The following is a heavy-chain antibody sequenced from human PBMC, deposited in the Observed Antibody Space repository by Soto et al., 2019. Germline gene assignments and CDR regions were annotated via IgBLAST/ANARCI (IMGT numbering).Heavy chain of an antibody. D-gene: IGHD1-7*01. Sequence: SETLSLTCTVAGGSISSSSYYRGWIHQPPGKGLEWIGSIYYSGSTYYNPSLKSRVTISVDTSKNQFSLKLSSVTAADTAVYYCARKDNWNYGWFDPWGQGTLVTVSS. J-gene: IGHJ5*02. CDR3: ARKDNWNYGWFDP. CDR2: IYYSGST. CDR1: GGSISSSSYY. V-gene: IGHV4-39*01.